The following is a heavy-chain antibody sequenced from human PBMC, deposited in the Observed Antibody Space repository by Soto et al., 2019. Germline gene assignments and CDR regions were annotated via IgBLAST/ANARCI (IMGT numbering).Heavy chain of an antibody. CDR2: INHSGST. CDR3: ARLYTTQYYYYYYYMDV. Sequence: QVQLQQWGAGLLKPSETLSLTCAVYGGSFSGYYWSWIRQPPGKGLEWIGEINHSGSTNYNPSLKSRVTISVDTSKNQFSLKLSSVTAADTAVYYCARLYTTQYYYYYYYMDVWGKGTTVTVSS. V-gene: IGHV4-34*01. D-gene: IGHD1-26*01. J-gene: IGHJ6*03. CDR1: GGSFSGYY.